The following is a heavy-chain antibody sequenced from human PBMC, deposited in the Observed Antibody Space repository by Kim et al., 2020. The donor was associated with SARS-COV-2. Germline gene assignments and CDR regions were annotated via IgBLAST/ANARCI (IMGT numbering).Heavy chain of an antibody. CDR3: ARTRFDGYCCLDY. CDR2: INHSGST. J-gene: IGHJ4*02. CDR1: GGSFSGYY. D-gene: IGHD5-12*01. Sequence: SETLSLTCAVYGGSFSGYYWSWIRQPPGKGLEWIGEINHSGSTNYNPSLKSRVTISVDTSKNQFSLKLSSVTAADTAVYYCARTRFDGYCCLDYWGQGTLVTVSS. V-gene: IGHV4-34*01.